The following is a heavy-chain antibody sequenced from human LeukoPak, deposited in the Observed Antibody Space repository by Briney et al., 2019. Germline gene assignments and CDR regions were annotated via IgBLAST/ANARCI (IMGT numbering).Heavy chain of an antibody. V-gene: IGHV4-31*03. CDR3: ARDQEDSGTDY. J-gene: IGHJ4*02. D-gene: IGHD3-10*01. CDR2: IYYSGST. CDR1: GGSVRSGGYS. Sequence: SQTLSLTCTVSGGSVRSGGYSWGWIRQHPGKGLEWIGYIYYSGSTYYNPSLKSRVTISLDTSKNQFSLKLSSVTAADTAVYYCARDQEDSGTDYWGQGTLVTVSS.